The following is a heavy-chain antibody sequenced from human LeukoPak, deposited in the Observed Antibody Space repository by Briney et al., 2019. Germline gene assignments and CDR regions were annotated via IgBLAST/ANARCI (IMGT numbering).Heavy chain of an antibody. V-gene: IGHV1-2*02. CDR2: IYPNSGAT. CDR1: GYTFTGYY. Sequence: GASVKVPCMASGYTFTGYYMHWVRQAPGQGLEWMGWIYPNSGATKYAQKFQGRVTMTRDTSISTACMELSGLRSDDTAVYYCGTLLSNGPFDYWGQGSLVTVSS. J-gene: IGHJ4*02. CDR3: GTLLSNGPFDY.